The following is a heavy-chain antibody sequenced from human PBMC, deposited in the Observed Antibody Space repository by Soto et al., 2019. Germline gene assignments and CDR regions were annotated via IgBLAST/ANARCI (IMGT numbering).Heavy chain of an antibody. CDR2: ISSSSSYI. V-gene: IGHV3-21*01. CDR1: GFTFSTYN. CDR3: ARVWANSGYYVAYDY. D-gene: IGHD3-22*01. Sequence: GGSLRLSCAASGFTFSTYNMNWVRQAPGKGLEWVSSISSSSSYIYYADSVKGRFTISRDNAKNSLYLQMNSLRAEDTAVYYCARVWANSGYYVAYDYWGQGTPVTVSS. J-gene: IGHJ4*02.